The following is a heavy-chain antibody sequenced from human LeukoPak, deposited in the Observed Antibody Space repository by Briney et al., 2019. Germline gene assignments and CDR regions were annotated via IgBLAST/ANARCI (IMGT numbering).Heavy chain of an antibody. J-gene: IGHJ4*02. V-gene: IGHV1-2*02. D-gene: IGHD2-15*01. CDR2: INPRDGGT. CDR3: AREGNGLLSKDLDY. Sequence: ASVEVSCKGSGYTFTDYYLHWARQAPGQGLEWVGYINPRDGGTSSPPNFRGRVTMTTDASSSTVYMELSRLTSDDTAIYYCAREGNGLLSKDLDYWGQGTLVTVSS. CDR1: GYTFTDYY.